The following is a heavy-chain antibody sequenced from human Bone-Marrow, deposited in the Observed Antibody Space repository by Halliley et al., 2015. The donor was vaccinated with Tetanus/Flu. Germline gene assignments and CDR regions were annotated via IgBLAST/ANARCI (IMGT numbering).Heavy chain of an antibody. CDR3: AKDRGEGRIYFDH. Sequence: SLRLSCTTSGFIFANYAMTWVRQAPGKGREWVSSISGSSSTTYYGDSVEGRFTISRDNSRNTLCLQMNSLRAEDTAIYYCAKDRGEGRIYFDHWGPGTLVTVSS. D-gene: IGHD2-21*01. CDR1: GFIFANYA. CDR2: ISGSSSTT. V-gene: IGHV3-23*01. J-gene: IGHJ4*02.